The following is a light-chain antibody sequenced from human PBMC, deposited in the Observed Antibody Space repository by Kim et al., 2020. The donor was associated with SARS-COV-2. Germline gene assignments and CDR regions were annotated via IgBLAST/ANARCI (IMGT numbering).Light chain of an antibody. J-gene: IGKJ2*01. CDR1: QDITNS. CDR3: QQYRTWPL. Sequence: EIVMTQSPPTLSVSPGDRATLSCRASQDITNSLAWCQQKPGQAPRLLIYGATTRATGVPVRFSGRQSGTEFTLTISSLQSEDFAVYYCQQYRTWPLFGPGTKLEI. CDR2: GAT. V-gene: IGKV3-15*01.